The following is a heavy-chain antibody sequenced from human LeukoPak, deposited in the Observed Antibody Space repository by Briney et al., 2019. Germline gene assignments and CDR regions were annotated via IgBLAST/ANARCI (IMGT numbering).Heavy chain of an antibody. CDR2: ISSSSSCI. V-gene: IGHV3-21*01. CDR1: GFTFSSYS. CDR3: ARDRTTSTRRSFPI. J-gene: IGHJ3*02. D-gene: IGHD6-6*01. Sequence: GGSLRLSRAASGFTFSSYSMNWVRQAPGKGLEWVSSISSSSSCIYFADSVKGRFTISRDNDNTSLYLQMNSLRAEGTALYYCARDRTTSTRRSFPIWGQATMVTVSS.